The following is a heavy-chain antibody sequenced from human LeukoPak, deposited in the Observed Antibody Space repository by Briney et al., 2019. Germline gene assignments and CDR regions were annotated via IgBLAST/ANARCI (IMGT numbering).Heavy chain of an antibody. CDR3: ARGGGYSYGSDD. V-gene: IGHV3-74*01. CDR1: GIIFSNYW. Sequence: GGSLRLSCAASGIIFSNYWMHWVRQAPGKGLVWVSRINRDGSSTSYADSVKGRFTISRDNAKNTLYLQMNSLRAEDTAVYYCARGGGYSYGSDDWGQGTLVTVSS. J-gene: IGHJ4*02. D-gene: IGHD5-18*01. CDR2: INRDGSST.